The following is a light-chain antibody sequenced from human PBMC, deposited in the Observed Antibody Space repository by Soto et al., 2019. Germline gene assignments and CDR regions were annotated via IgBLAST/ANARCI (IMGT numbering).Light chain of an antibody. J-gene: IGKJ1*01. V-gene: IGKV1-5*01. Sequence: DIQMTQSPSTLSASVGDRVTITCRASQSNSTWLAWYQQKPGKAPKLLIYDASNLESGVPSRFSGSGSGTEFTLTISSLQPDDLVTHYCQQYNSFWTFGHGTKVEIK. CDR3: QQYNSFWT. CDR2: DAS. CDR1: QSNSTW.